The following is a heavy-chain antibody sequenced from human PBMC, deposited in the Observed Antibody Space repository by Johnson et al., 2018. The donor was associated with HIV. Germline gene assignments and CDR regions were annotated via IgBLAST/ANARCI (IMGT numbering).Heavy chain of an antibody. D-gene: IGHD1-1*01. CDR3: ARDAKSSTWSPDGTDAFDV. J-gene: IGHJ3*01. CDR2: ISTNGFLT. CDR1: GFTFSNYA. V-gene: IGHV3-64*01. Sequence: EQLVESGGGLVQPGGSVRLSCAASGFTFSNYAMHWVRQAPGKGLEYVSAISTNGFLTYSANSVKGRFTISRDNSKNTLFLQMGSLRPEDMAVYYCARDAKSSTWSPDGTDAFDVWGQGTMVTVSS.